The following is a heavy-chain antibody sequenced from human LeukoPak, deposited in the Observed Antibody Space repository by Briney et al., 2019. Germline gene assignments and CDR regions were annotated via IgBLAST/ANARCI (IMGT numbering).Heavy chain of an antibody. CDR3: ARDPTVGGFGIDY. Sequence: GGSLRLSCAASGFTFSSYWMSWVRQAPGKGLEWVANIKQDGSEKYYVDSVKGRFTISRDNAKNSLYLQMNSLRAEDTAVYYCARDPTVGGFGIDYWGQGTLVTVSS. J-gene: IGHJ4*02. V-gene: IGHV3-7*01. D-gene: IGHD1-14*01. CDR1: GFTFSSYW. CDR2: IKQDGSEK.